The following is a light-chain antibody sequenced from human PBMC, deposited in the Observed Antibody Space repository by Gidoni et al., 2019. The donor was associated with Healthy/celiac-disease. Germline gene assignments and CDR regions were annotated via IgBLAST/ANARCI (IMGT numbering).Light chain of an antibody. J-gene: IGLJ2*01. Sequence: SYVLTQPPSVSVAPGQTARITCGGNNIGSKSVHWYQQKPGQAPVLVVYDDRARHSGIPARFSGSNSGNTATLTISSVEAGDEADYYCQVWDSSSDHVVFGGGTKLTVL. CDR1: NIGSKS. CDR2: DDR. V-gene: IGLV3-21*02. CDR3: QVWDSSSDHVV.